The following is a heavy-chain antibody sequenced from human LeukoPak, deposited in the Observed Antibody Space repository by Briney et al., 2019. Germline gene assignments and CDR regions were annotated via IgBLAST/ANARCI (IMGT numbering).Heavy chain of an antibody. CDR2: IYYSGST. J-gene: IGHJ4*02. D-gene: IGHD6-13*01. V-gene: IGHV4-59*08. CDR1: GGSISSYY. Sequence: PSETLSLTRTVSGGSISSYYWSWTRQPPGKGLEWIGYIYYSGSTNYNPSLKSRVTISVDTSKNQFSLKLSSVTAADTAVYYCAGYSSSWSHWGQGTLVTVSS. CDR3: AGYSSSWSH.